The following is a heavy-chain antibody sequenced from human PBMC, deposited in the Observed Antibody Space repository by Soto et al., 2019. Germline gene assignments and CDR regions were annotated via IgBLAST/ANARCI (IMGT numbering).Heavy chain of an antibody. V-gene: IGHV3-23*01. CDR3: AKDGRHYYDTNGY. J-gene: IGHJ4*02. CDR1: GFTFSSYA. CDR2: ISGSGGST. Sequence: PGGSLRLSCAASGFTFSSYAMSWVRQAPGKGLEWVSAISGSGGSTCYADSVKGRFTISRDNSKNTLYLQMNSLRAEDTAVYYCAKDGRHYYDTNGYWGQGTLVTVSS. D-gene: IGHD3-22*01.